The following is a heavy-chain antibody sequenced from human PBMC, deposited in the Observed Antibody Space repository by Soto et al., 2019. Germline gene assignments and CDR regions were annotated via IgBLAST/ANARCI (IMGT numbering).Heavy chain of an antibody. CDR2: IYHSGST. V-gene: IGHV4-4*02. CDR3: ARDQMDTAMVGYYYYGMDV. Sequence: SETLSLTCAVSGGSISSSNWWSWVRQPPGKGLEWIGEIYHSGSTNYNPSLKSRVTISVDKSKNQFSLKLSSVTAADTAVYYCARDQMDTAMVGYYYYGMDVWGQGTTVT. CDR1: GGSISSSNW. J-gene: IGHJ6*02. D-gene: IGHD5-18*01.